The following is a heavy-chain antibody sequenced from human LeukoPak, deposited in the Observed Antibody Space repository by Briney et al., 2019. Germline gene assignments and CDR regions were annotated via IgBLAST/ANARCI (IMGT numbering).Heavy chain of an antibody. Sequence: GGSLRLSCAASGFTFSSYSMNCVRQAPGKGLEWVSYISSSSSYIYYADSVKGRFTISRDNAKNSLYLQMNSLRAEDTAVYYCARLHCSGGSCHFFAYWGQGTLVTVSS. CDR2: ISSSSSYI. V-gene: IGHV3-21*05. CDR3: ARLHCSGGSCHFFAY. J-gene: IGHJ4*02. CDR1: GFTFSSYS. D-gene: IGHD2-15*01.